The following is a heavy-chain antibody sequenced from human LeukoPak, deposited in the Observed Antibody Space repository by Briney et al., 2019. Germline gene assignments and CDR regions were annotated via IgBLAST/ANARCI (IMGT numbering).Heavy chain of an antibody. V-gene: IGHV3-23*01. CDR1: GFTFSSYA. CDR2: ISGSGGGT. D-gene: IGHD1-1*01. CDR3: AKGQLVANWNDRRQGAFDI. J-gene: IGHJ3*02. Sequence: GGSLRLSCAASGFTFSSYAMSWVRQAPGKGLEWVSAISGSGGGTYYADSVKGRFTISRDNSKNTLYLQMNSLRAEDTAVYYCAKGQLVANWNDRRQGAFDIWGQGTMVTVSS.